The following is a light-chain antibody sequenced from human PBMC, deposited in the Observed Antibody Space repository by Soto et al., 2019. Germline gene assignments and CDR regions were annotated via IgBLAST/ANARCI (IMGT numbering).Light chain of an antibody. CDR2: STN. CDR3: ATWDDSPNGRV. Sequence: QSVLTQPPSASGTPGQRVTISCSGSSSNIGSNTVNWYQQFPGTAPKVLIHSTNQRPSGVPDRFSASKSGTSASLAISGLQSEDEADYYCATWDDSPNGRVFGGGTKLTVL. J-gene: IGLJ3*02. V-gene: IGLV1-44*01. CDR1: SSNIGSNT.